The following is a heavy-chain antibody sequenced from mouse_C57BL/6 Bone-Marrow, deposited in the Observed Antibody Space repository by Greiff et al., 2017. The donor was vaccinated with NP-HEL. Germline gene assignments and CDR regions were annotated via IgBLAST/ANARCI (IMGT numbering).Heavy chain of an antibody. CDR2: INPSTGGT. D-gene: IGHD1-1*01. CDR3: AREVPTTEGGYFDV. V-gene: IGHV1-42*01. CDR1: GYSFTGYY. Sequence: VQLKESGPELVKPGASVKISCKASGYSFTGYYMNWVKQSPEKSLEWIGEINPSTGGTTYNQKFKAKATLTVDKSSSTAYMQLKSLTSEDSAVYYCAREVPTTEGGYFDVWGTGTTVTVSS. J-gene: IGHJ1*03.